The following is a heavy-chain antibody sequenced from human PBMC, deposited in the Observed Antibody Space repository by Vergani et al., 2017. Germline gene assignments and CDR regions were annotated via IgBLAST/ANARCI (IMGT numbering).Heavy chain of an antibody. Sequence: EVQLVESGGGLVQPGGSLKLSCAASGFTFSGSAMHWVRQASGKGLEWVGRIRSKANSYATAYAASVKGRFTISRDDSKNTLYLQMNSLRAEDTAVYYCAKDGRGRTVLGGYYYYMDVWGKGTTVTVSS. CDR2: IRSKANSYAT. CDR3: AKDGRGRTVLGGYYYYMDV. D-gene: IGHD4-23*01. CDR1: GFTFSGSA. V-gene: IGHV3-73*01. J-gene: IGHJ6*03.